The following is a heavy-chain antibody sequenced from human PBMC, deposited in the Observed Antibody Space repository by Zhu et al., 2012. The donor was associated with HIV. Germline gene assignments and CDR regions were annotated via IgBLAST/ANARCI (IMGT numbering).Heavy chain of an antibody. CDR3: ARERRGVAMANNPYFDY. CDR1: GGSISSYY. J-gene: IGHJ4*02. D-gene: IGHD2-21*01. CDR2: IYYSGST. Sequence: QVQLQDSGPGLVKPSETLSLTCTVSGGSISSYYWSWIRQPPGKGLEWIGYIYYSGSTSYNPSLKSRVTISVDTSKNQFSLILRSVTAADTAVYYCARERRGVAMANNPYFDYVGPGNPGHRLL. V-gene: IGHV4-59*01.